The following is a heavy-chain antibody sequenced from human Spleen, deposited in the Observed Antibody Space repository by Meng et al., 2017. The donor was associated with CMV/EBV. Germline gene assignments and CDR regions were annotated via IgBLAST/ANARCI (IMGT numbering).Heavy chain of an antibody. D-gene: IGHD2-2*03. CDR3: ARDRVDIVVVSAAYSRWFDP. CDR2: INSDGSST. V-gene: IGHV3-74*01. CDR1: GFTFSSYW. Sequence: GGSLRLSCAASGFTFSSYWMHWVRQAPGKGLVWVSRINSDGSSTSYADSVKGRFTISRDNANNSLYLQMNSLRDEDTAVYYCARDRVDIVVVSAAYSRWFDPWGQGTLVTVSS. J-gene: IGHJ5*02.